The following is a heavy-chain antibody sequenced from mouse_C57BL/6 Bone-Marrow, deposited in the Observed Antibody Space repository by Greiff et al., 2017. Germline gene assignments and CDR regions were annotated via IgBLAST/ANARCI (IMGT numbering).Heavy chain of an antibody. CDR3: ARCGYYWYFDV. CDR2: IYPRSGNT. D-gene: IGHD2-2*01. CDR1: GYTFTSYG. Sequence: VQLQESGAELARPGASVKLSCKASGYTFTSYGISWVKQRTGQGLEWIGEIYPRSGNTYYNEKFKGKATLTADKSSSTAYMELRSLTSEDSAVYFCARCGYYWYFDVWGTGTTVTVSS. J-gene: IGHJ1*03. V-gene: IGHV1-81*01.